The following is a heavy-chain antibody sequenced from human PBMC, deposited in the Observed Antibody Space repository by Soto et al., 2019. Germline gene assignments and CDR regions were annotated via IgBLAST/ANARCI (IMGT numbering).Heavy chain of an antibody. J-gene: IGHJ6*02. D-gene: IGHD3-16*01. CDR1: GGTFSSYA. Sequence: QVQLVQSGAEVKKPGSSVKVSCTASGGTFSSYAITWARQAPGQGLEWVGRIIPIPGITNFAQKFQGRVTITADKSTSTAYMELSSLRSEDTAVYYCARSFSAYAYTVMDVWGQGTTVTVSS. CDR2: IIPIPGIT. CDR3: ARSFSAYAYTVMDV. V-gene: IGHV1-69*02.